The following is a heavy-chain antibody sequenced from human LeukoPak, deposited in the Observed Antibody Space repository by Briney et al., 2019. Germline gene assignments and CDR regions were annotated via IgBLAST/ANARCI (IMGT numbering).Heavy chain of an antibody. CDR3: ARHLSPVGATQSAFDY. Sequence: GESLKISCKGSGYSFTTYWIGWVRQMPGKGLEWMGIIYPGDSDTRYSPSFQGQVTISADKSISTPYLQWSSLKASDTAMYYCARHLSPVGATQSAFDYWGQGTVVTVSS. CDR2: IYPGDSDT. CDR1: GYSFTTYW. J-gene: IGHJ4*02. V-gene: IGHV5-51*01. D-gene: IGHD1-26*01.